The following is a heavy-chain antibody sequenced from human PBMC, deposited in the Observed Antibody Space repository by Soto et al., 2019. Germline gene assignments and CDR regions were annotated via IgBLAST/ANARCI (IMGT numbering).Heavy chain of an antibody. CDR3: ARLQAAAGDNDLTFDY. J-gene: IGHJ4*02. Sequence: GGSLRLSCAASGFTVGISYMSWVRHVPGKGLEWISIIYSGDSYTNYSPSFQGHVTISADKSISTAYLQWSSLKASDTAMYYCARLQAAAGDNDLTFDYWGQGTLVTVSS. CDR1: GFTVGISY. CDR2: IYSGDSYT. D-gene: IGHD6-13*01. V-gene: IGHV5-10-1*01.